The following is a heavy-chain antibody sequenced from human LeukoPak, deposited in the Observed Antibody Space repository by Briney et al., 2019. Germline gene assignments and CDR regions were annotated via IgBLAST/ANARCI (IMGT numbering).Heavy chain of an antibody. J-gene: IGHJ5*02. CDR2: INHSGSS. Sequence: PSETLSLTCAVYGGSFSAYYWSWIRQSPGKGLEWIGEINHSGSSNYSPSLKSRVTFSVDTSKGQVSLNLNSVTAADTAVYYCVRGRSSRDFWSGYSHHWFDPWGQGTLVTVSS. D-gene: IGHD3-3*01. V-gene: IGHV4-34*01. CDR1: GGSFSAYY. CDR3: VRGRSSRDFWSGYSHHWFDP.